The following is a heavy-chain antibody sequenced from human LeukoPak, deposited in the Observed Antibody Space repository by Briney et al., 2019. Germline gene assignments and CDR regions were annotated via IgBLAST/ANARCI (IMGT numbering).Heavy chain of an antibody. CDR1: GGSISSSSYY. V-gene: IGHV4-39*07. J-gene: IGHJ4*02. CDR3: ARINWNQQKIDY. D-gene: IGHD1-1*01. Sequence: PSETLSLTCTVSGGSISSSSYYWGWIRQPPGKGLEWIGSIYYSGSTYYNPSLKSRVTISVDTSKNQFSLKLSSVTAADTAVYYCARINWNQQKIDYWGQGTLVTVSS. CDR2: IYYSGST.